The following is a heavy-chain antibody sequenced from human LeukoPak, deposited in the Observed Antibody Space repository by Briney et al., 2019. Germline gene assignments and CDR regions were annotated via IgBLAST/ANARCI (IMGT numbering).Heavy chain of an antibody. CDR1: GYTFTGYY. Sequence: GASVKVSCKASGYTFTGYYVYWVRQAPGQGLEWLGWINPNSGGTNYAQNFQGRVTMTRDTSISTAYMELSRLTSDDTAVHYCARKKGATNAFDIWGQGTMVTVSS. CDR2: INPNSGGT. V-gene: IGHV1-2*02. J-gene: IGHJ3*02. CDR3: ARKKGATNAFDI. D-gene: IGHD1-26*01.